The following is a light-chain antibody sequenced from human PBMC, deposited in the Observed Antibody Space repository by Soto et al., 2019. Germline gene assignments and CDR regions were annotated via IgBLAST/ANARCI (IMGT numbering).Light chain of an antibody. CDR2: GAS. Sequence: EIVMTQSPATLSVSPGERATLSCRASQSVSSNLAWYQQKPGQAPRLLIYGASTRATGIPARFSGSGSGTEFTLTISTLHSEDFAVYNCQHYNTWPPYPFGPGTKVDIK. V-gene: IGKV3-15*01. J-gene: IGKJ3*01. CDR1: QSVSSN. CDR3: QHYNTWPPYP.